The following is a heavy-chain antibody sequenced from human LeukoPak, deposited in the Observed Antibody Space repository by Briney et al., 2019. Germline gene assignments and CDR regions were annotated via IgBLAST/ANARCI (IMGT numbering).Heavy chain of an antibody. Sequence: GGSLRLSCAASGFTFRSYNMHWVRQVTGKGLEWVSAVGISGDTYYAGSVKGRFTISRENAKNSLYLQMNSLTAGDTAVYYCVRGGIQVSGIDEIDYWGQGTLVTVSS. J-gene: IGHJ4*02. CDR1: GFTFRSYN. D-gene: IGHD6-19*01. CDR2: VGISGDT. V-gene: IGHV3-13*01. CDR3: VRGGIQVSGIDEIDY.